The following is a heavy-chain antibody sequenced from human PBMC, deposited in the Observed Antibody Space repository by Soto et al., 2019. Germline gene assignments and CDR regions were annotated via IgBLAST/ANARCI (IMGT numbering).Heavy chain of an antibody. V-gene: IGHV4-34*01. CDR2: INHSGST. J-gene: IGHJ6*02. CDR3: ARGYSSSWYYYYGMDV. CDR1: GGSFSGYY. D-gene: IGHD6-13*01. Sequence: SETLSLTCAVYGGSFSGYYWSWIRQPPGEGLEWIGEINHSGSTNYNPSLKSRVTISVDTSKNQFSLRLSSVTAADTAVYYRARGYSSSWYYYYGMDVWGQGTTVTVSS.